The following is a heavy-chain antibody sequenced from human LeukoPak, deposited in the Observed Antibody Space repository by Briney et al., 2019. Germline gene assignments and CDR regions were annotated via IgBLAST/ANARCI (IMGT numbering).Heavy chain of an antibody. J-gene: IGHJ4*02. CDR2: ISSSSRYI. CDR1: AFPFSSYS. D-gene: IGHD3-22*01. Sequence: GGSLRLSCAASAFPFSSYSMNCVPQAPGKGREWVPSISSSSRYIYYADSVKGRFTIARDNAKNSLYLQMNSLRAEDTAVYYCARDEYYYDNSGYSTTAGFDYWGQGTLVTVSS. CDR3: ARDEYYYDNSGYSTTAGFDY. V-gene: IGHV3-21*01.